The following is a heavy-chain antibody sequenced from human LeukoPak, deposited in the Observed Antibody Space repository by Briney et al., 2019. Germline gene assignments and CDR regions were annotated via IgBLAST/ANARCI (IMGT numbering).Heavy chain of an antibody. CDR3: ARGTRWTVAIIPTYFDY. J-gene: IGHJ4*02. V-gene: IGHV5-51*01. Sequence: GESLKISCKGSGYSFTSYWIGWVRQMPGKGLELMGIIYPGDSDTRCSPSFQGQVTISADKSISTAYLQWSSLKASDTAMYYCARGTRWTVAIIPTYFDYWGQGTLVTVYS. CDR2: IYPGDSDT. D-gene: IGHD3-3*01. CDR1: GYSFTSYW.